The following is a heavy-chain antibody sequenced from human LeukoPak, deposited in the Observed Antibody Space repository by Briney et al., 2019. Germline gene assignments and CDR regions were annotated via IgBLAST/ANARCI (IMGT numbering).Heavy chain of an antibody. CDR3: ATDRFYNPFDY. V-gene: IGHV3-7*01. CDR2: IKPDGSEK. J-gene: IGHJ4*02. CDR1: AITFSNSW. D-gene: IGHD1-14*01. Sequence: PGGSLRLSCAASAITFSNSWMNWVRQAPGEGLEWVATIKPDGSEKWYVNSVKGRFTISRDNAKNSLYLQMDSLRVDDTAVYYCATDRFYNPFDYWAKEPLATVPS.